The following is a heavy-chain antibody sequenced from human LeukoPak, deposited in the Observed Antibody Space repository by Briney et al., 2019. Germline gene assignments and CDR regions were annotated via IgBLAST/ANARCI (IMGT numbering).Heavy chain of an antibody. CDR2: ISSSGST. J-gene: IGHJ4*02. CDR3: ARRDRYDSCYNY. V-gene: IGHV4-61*02. Sequence: SETLSLTCTVSGDSISSGDYYWSWIRQPAGKGLEWIGRISSSGSTNYNPSLKSRVTISVDTSKNQFSLKLSSVTAADTAVYYCARRDRYDSCYNYWGQGTLVTVSS. CDR1: GDSISSGDYY. D-gene: IGHD2-2*02.